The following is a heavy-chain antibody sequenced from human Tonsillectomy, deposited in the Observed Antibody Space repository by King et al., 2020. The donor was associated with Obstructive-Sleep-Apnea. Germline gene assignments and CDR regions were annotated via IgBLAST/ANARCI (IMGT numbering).Heavy chain of an antibody. D-gene: IGHD3-10*01. CDR3: ARDRSRFGGLMAY. CDR1: GFTFSSYG. J-gene: IGHJ4*02. Sequence: VQLVESGGGVVQPGRSLRLSCAASGFTFSSYGMHWVRQAPGKGLEWVAVIWYDGSNKYYADSVKGRFTISRDNSKNTLHLQMNSLRAEDTAVYYCARDRSRFGGLMAYWGQGTLVTVSS. V-gene: IGHV3-33*01. CDR2: IWYDGSNK.